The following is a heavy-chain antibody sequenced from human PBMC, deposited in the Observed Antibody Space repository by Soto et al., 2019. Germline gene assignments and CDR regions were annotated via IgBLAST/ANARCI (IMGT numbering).Heavy chain of an antibody. D-gene: IGHD3-9*01. CDR3: ARGPILTGYYNLDY. J-gene: IGHJ4*02. Sequence: QVQLQQWGAGLLKPSETLSLTCAVYGGSFSGYYWSWIRQPPGQGLEWIGEINHSGSTNYNPSLKSRVTISVDTSKNQCSLKLSSVTSADTAVYYWARGPILTGYYNLDYWGQGTLVTVSS. V-gene: IGHV4-34*01. CDR1: GGSFSGYY. CDR2: INHSGST.